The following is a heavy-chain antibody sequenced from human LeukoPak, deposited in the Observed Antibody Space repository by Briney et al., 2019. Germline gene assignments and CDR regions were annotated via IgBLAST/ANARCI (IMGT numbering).Heavy chain of an antibody. CDR3: ARQCCTNGGCSSLAY. V-gene: IGHV1-2*02. CDR2: INPNSGGT. Sequence: ASVKVSCKASGYTFTGYYMHWVRQAPGQGLEWMGWINPNSGGTNYAQKFQGRVTMTRDTSISTAYMELSRLRSDDTAVYYCARQCCTNGGCSSLAYWGQGTLVTVSS. D-gene: IGHD2-8*01. J-gene: IGHJ4*02. CDR1: GYTFTGYY.